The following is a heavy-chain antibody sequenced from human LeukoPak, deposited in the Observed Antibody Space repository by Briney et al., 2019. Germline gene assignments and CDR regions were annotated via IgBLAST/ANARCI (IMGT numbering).Heavy chain of an antibody. Sequence: GGSLRLSCAASGFTVSSNYMSWVRQAPGKGLEWVSVIHDDGATHYADSVKGRFTISRDTSKNTLFLQMNSLRAEDTAAYYCASTSIIRGYDHDQYYWGQGTLVTVSS. V-gene: IGHV3-53*01. CDR1: GFTVSSNY. CDR2: IHDDGAT. CDR3: ASTSIIRGYDHDQYY. J-gene: IGHJ4*02. D-gene: IGHD5-12*01.